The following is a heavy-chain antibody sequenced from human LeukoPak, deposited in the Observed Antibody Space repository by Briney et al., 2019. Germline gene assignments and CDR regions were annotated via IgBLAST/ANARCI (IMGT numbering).Heavy chain of an antibody. J-gene: IGHJ3*02. CDR3: ASPVQLLWFGELYNYHAFDI. CDR1: GGSISSSSYY. V-gene: IGHV4-39*01. D-gene: IGHD3-10*01. CDR2: IYYSGST. Sequence: KSSETLSLTCTVSGGSISSSSYYWGWIRQPPGKGLEWIGSIYYSGSTCYNPSLKSRVTISVDTSKNQFSLKLSSVTAADMAVYYCASPVQLLWFGELYNYHAFDIWGQGTMVTVSS.